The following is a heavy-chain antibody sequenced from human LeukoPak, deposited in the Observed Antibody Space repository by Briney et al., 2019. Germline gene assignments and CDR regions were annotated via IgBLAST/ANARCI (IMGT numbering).Heavy chain of an antibody. CDR2: INPNSGGT. D-gene: IGHD4-17*01. V-gene: IGHV1-2*02. Sequence: ASVTVSCKASGYTFTGYYMHWVRQAPGQGLEWMGWINPNSGGTNYAQKFQGRVTMTRDTSISTAYMELSRLRSDDTAVYYCARDRAGYGDYGVSWFDPWGQGTLVTVSS. J-gene: IGHJ5*02. CDR3: ARDRAGYGDYGVSWFDP. CDR1: GYTFTGYY.